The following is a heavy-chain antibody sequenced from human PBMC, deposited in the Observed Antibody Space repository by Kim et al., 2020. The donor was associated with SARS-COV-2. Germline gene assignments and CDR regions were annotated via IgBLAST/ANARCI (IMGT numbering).Heavy chain of an antibody. Sequence: GGSLRLSCAASGYTFSTYAMHWVRQAPGKGLEWVTVISYHGSEKYYADPVKGRFSISRDNSKNMVYLEMNSLRPEDTAVYYCVRGEGNTEVLLPEFDAWGQGTLVSVSS. CDR2: ISYHGSEK. V-gene: IGHV3-30*04. CDR1: GYTFSTYA. J-gene: IGHJ5*02. D-gene: IGHD2-15*01. CDR3: VRGEGNTEVLLPEFDA.